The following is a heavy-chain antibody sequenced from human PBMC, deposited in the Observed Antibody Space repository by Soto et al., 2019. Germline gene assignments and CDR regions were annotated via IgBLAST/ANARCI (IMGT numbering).Heavy chain of an antibody. CDR3: ARGSVDSVGHYRKPHAVDV. Sequence: EVQLVESGGGLVQPGGSLTLSCAASGFTFNNYGMNWVRQAPGKGLEWISFLSSSGITIFYADSVKGRFTISRDHAKNALFLQMSSQKDDDTAAYYCARGSVDSVGHYRKPHAVDVWGQGTMVTVSS. J-gene: IGHJ3*01. V-gene: IGHV3-48*02. D-gene: IGHD3-22*01. CDR1: GFTFNNYG. CDR2: LSSSGITI.